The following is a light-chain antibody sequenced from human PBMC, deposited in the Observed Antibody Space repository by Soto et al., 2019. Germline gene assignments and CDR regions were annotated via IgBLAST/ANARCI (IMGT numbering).Light chain of an antibody. CDR1: QDIYKY. CDR3: QQYDHPPYT. J-gene: IGKJ2*01. V-gene: IGKV1-33*01. Sequence: DSQMTQSPSSLSAAVGDRVTFTCQASQDIYKYLNWYQQKPGKAPKLLIYDASNLERGVPSRFSGSGSGTECSLPVYLRQPDDTATYYCQQYDHPPYTFGQGTKLEIK. CDR2: DAS.